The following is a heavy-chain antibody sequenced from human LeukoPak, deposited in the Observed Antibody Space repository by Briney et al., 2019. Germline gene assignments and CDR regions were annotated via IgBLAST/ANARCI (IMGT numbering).Heavy chain of an antibody. CDR3: ARGYCSSTSCPIDY. CDR2: ISSSSSYI. V-gene: IGHV3-21*01. D-gene: IGHD2-2*01. CDR1: GFTFSSYS. Sequence: GGSLRLSCAASGFTFSSYSMNWVRQAPGKGLEWVSSISSSSSYIYYADSVKGRFTISRDNAKNSLYLQMNSLRAEDTAVYYCARGYCSSTSCPIDYWGQGTLVTVTS. J-gene: IGHJ4*02.